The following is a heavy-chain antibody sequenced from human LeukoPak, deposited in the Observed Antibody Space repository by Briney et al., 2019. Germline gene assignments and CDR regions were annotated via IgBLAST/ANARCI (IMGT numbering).Heavy chain of an antibody. Sequence: GGSLRLSCAASGLSVSNSYTSRVRQAPGKGLEWVSDIYSGGSTYYADPVQGRFAISRDNSKNMLYLQMHSLRAEDTGVYYCARENRYSGTFDPWGEGTKLGVSS. V-gene: IGHV3-66*01. J-gene: IGHJ5*02. D-gene: IGHD1-26*01. CDR1: GLSVSNSY. CDR2: IYSGGST. CDR3: ARENRYSGTFDP.